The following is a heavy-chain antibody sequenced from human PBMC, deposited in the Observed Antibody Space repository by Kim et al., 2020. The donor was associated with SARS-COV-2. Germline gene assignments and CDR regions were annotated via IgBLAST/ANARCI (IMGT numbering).Heavy chain of an antibody. CDR2: ISYDGSKT. J-gene: IGHJ4*02. D-gene: IGHD3-9*01. V-gene: IGHV3-30*18. CDR3: AKDQAHYDILTGLDN. Sequence: GGSLRLSCATFGFTFSTYAMHWVRQAPGKGLEYVALISYDGSKTYYGDSVKGRCTISRDNSKNTLSLQMNSLRAEDTAVYYCAKDQAHYDILTGLDNWGKGTLVAVSS. CDR1: GFTFSTYA.